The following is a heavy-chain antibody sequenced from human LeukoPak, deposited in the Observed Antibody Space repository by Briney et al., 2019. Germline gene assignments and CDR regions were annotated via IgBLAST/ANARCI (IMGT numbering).Heavy chain of an antibody. D-gene: IGHD6-19*01. J-gene: IGHJ4*02. CDR2: ISSGATTM. CDR3: ALLAVASDFDY. Sequence: GGSLRLSCAASGFMFRSFEMGWVRQAPGKGLEWIAYISSGATTMYYADSVKGRFTISRDDAKNSLFLQRNSLRAEDTAVYYCALLAVASDFDYWGQGALVTVSS. CDR1: GFMFRSFE. V-gene: IGHV3-48*03.